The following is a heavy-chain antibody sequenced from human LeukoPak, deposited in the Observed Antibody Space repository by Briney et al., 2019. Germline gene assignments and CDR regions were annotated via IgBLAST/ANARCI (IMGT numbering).Heavy chain of an antibody. D-gene: IGHD3-16*01. CDR2: ISRNGAHP. J-gene: IGHJ4*02. CDR1: GFTFSNYA. V-gene: IGHV3-23*01. Sequence: PGGSLRLSCAATGFTFSNYAMSWVRQAPGKGLEWVSVISRNGAHPYYIDSVRDRFTVSRDNSKNIMYLQMNSLRAGDTAVYYCAGDRGDYDSSGSLFVFGGPGTLVTVSS. CDR3: AGDRGDYDSSGSLFVF.